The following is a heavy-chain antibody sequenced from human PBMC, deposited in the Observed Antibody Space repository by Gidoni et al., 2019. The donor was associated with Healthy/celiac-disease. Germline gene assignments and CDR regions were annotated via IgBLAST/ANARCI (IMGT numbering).Heavy chain of an antibody. CDR1: GGSFSGYY. CDR2: INHSGST. CDR3: ASVSFYDSSGSPRLDY. Sequence: QVQLQQWVVGLLKPSETLSLTCAVYGGSFSGYYWSWTRQPPGKGLEWIGEINHSGSTNYNPSLKSRVTISVDTSKNQFSLKLSSVTAADTAVYYCASVSFYDSSGSPRLDYWGQGTLVTVSS. D-gene: IGHD3-22*01. J-gene: IGHJ4*02. V-gene: IGHV4-34*01.